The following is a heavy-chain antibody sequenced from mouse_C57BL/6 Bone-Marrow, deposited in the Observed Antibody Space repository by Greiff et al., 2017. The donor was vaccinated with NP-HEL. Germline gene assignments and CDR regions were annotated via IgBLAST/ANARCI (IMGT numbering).Heavy chain of an antibody. D-gene: IGHD2-1*01. CDR2: ISGGGGNT. J-gene: IGHJ1*03. CDR1: GFTFSSYT. CDR3: ARHWDGNSWYFDA. V-gene: IGHV5-9*01. Sequence: EVHLVESGGGLVKPGGSLKLSCAASGFTFSSYTMSWVRQTPEKRLEWVATISGGGGNTYYPDSVKGRFTISRDNAKNTLYLQMSSLRSEDTALYYCARHWDGNSWYFDAWGTGTTVTVSS.